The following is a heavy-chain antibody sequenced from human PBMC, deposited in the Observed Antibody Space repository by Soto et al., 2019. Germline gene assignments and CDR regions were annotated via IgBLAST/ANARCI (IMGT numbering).Heavy chain of an antibody. V-gene: IGHV1-18*01. CDR2: INVHNGDT. Sequence: QVQVVQSGAEVKKPGASVRVSCKPSAYNLAGDGFTWVRQAPGQGLEWMGWINVHNGDTNYAQKFQDRFSLTTDTFTRTVYMELTNLRSDDPAVYYCARRGNPYMDVWGQGTTVIVSS. J-gene: IGHJ6*02. CDR3: ARRGNPYMDV. CDR1: AYNLAGDG.